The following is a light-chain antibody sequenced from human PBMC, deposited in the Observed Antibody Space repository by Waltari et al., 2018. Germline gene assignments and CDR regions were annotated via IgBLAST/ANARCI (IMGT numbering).Light chain of an antibody. Sequence: QAALPPPASVSGSPGQSITLSCLGTSSAVGGYNYVSWYQQNPGKAPKLMIDEASNRPLGVSTRFSGSKSGNPASLTISGLQAEDEADYSCSSYTSSSTLVVFGGGTKLTFL. CDR3: SSYTSSSTLVV. J-gene: IGLJ2*01. CDR2: EAS. V-gene: IGLV2-14*01. CDR1: SSAVGGYNY.